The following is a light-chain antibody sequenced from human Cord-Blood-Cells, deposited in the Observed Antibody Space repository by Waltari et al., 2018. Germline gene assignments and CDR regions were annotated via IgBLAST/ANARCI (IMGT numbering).Light chain of an antibody. V-gene: IGLV1-40*01. CDR3: QSYDSSLSGVV. CDR1: SSNIGAGYD. CDR2: GNS. J-gene: IGLJ2*01. Sequence: QSVLTQQPSVSGAPGQRVTISCTGSSSNIGAGYDVHWYQQLPGTAPKLLIYGNSTRPSGVPDRFSGSKFGTSASLAITGLQAEDEADYYCQSYDSSLSGVVFGGGTKLTVL.